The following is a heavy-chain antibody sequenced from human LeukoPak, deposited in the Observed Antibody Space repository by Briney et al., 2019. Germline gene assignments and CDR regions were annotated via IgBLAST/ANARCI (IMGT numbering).Heavy chain of an antibody. Sequence: SETLSLTCTVSGGSISSGSYYWSWIRQPAGKGLEWIGRIYTSGSTNYNPSLKSRVTISVDTSKNQFSLKLSSVTAADTAVYYCARYYTAAFDIWGQGTMVTVSS. CDR2: IYTSGST. D-gene: IGHD2-2*02. CDR1: GGSISSGSYY. V-gene: IGHV4-61*02. CDR3: ARYYTAAFDI. J-gene: IGHJ3*02.